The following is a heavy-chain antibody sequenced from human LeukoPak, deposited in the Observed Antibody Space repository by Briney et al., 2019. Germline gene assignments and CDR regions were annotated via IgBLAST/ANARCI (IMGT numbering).Heavy chain of an antibody. CDR1: GGSFSGYY. Sequence: SETLSLTCAVYGGSFSGYYWSWIRPPPGKGLEWIGEINHSGSTNYNPSLKSRVTISVDTSKTQFSLKLSSVTAADTAVYYCARGGRNYDILTGYYKYWGQGTLVTVSS. J-gene: IGHJ4*02. CDR3: ARGGRNYDILTGYYKY. D-gene: IGHD3-9*01. V-gene: IGHV4-34*01. CDR2: INHSGST.